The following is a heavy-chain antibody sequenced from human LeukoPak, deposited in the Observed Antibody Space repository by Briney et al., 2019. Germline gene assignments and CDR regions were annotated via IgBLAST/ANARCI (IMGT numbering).Heavy chain of an antibody. D-gene: IGHD3-10*01. V-gene: IGHV4-39*07. Sequence: SETLSLTCTVSGDSISSSSYFWGWIRQPPGKVLEWIGSIYSSGSTLYNPSRKIRVTMSVDTSKNQFSLKLSSVTAADTAVYYCARVVPVKGFDYWGQGTLVTVSS. CDR2: IYSSGST. CDR3: ARVVPVKGFDY. CDR1: GDSISSSSYF. J-gene: IGHJ4*02.